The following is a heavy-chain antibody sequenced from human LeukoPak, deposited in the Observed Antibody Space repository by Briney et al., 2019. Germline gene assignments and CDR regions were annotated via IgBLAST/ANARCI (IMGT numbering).Heavy chain of an antibody. CDR2: INAGNGNT. D-gene: IGHD6-13*01. CDR1: RYTFTSYA. V-gene: IGHV1-3*01. Sequence: ASVKVSCKASRYTFTSYAMHWVRQAPGQRLEWMEWINAGNGNTKYSQKFQGRVTITRDTSATTAYMELSSLRSEDTAVYFCARGGLSRTCGYDWGQGTLVTVSA. J-gene: IGHJ4*02. CDR3: ARGGLSRTCGYD.